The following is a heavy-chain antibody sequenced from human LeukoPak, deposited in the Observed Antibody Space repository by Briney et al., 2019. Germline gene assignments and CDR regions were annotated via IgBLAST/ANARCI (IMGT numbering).Heavy chain of an antibody. J-gene: IGHJ5*02. D-gene: IGHD3-22*01. CDR1: GYTFTSYG. V-gene: IGHV1-18*01. Sequence: GASVKVSCKASGYTFTSYGISWVRQAPGQGLEWMGWISAYNGNTNYAQKLQGRVTMTTDTSTSTAYMELRSLRSDDTAVYYCARAYPYYYDSRLAWFDPWGQGTLVTVSS. CDR3: ARAYPYYYDSRLAWFDP. CDR2: ISAYNGNT.